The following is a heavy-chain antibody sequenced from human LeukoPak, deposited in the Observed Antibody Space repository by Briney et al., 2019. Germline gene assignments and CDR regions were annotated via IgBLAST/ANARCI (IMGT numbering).Heavy chain of an antibody. CDR1: GGTFSSYA. D-gene: IGHD6-6*01. CDR3: ARGVESLSYYFDS. V-gene: IGHV1-69*13. Sequence: SVKVSCKASGGTFSSYAISWVRQPPGQGLEWMGGIIPIFGTAHYAQKFQGRVTITADESTSTAYMELRSLRSEDTAVYYCARGVESLSYYFDSWGQGTLVTVSS. CDR2: IIPIFGTA. J-gene: IGHJ4*02.